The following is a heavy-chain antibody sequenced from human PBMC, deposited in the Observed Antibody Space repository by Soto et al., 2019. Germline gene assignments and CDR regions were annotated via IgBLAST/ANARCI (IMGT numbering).Heavy chain of an antibody. CDR2: TVPLFDTT. D-gene: IGHD6-13*01. CDR3: AGVGRSRSKMWGSTWMKDWFFYYGMEV. Sequence: QVQLVQSGAEVKKAGSSVKVSCKVSGGTFTNYAYSWVRQAPGQGLEWMGGTVPLFDTTKIAQKFQGRVTIPADKSTTTASMGLRGLRSEFTAVYYCAGVGRSRSKMWGSTWMKDWFFYYGMEVWGQGTTVTVSS. J-gene: IGHJ6*02. V-gene: IGHV1-69*06. CDR1: GGTFTNYA.